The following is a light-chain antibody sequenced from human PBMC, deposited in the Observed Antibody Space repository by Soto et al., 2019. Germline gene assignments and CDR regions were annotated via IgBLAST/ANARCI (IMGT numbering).Light chain of an antibody. CDR2: SAS. CDR1: QDIRAD. V-gene: IGKV1-6*01. J-gene: IGKJ3*01. Sequence: AIQMTQSPSSLSSSVGDRVTITCRASQDIRADLGWYQHKPGKAPNLLIYSASTLQSGVPSRFSGSGSGTTFTLTISSLQPEDSATYYCLQGLSYPRTFGPGTKVEVK. CDR3: LQGLSYPRT.